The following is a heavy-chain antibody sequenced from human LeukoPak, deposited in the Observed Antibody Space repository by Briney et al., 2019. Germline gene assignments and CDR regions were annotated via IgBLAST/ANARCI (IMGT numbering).Heavy chain of an antibody. CDR2: INAGNGNT. CDR3: ARGGGSSWFDS. D-gene: IGHD3-10*01. V-gene: IGHV1-3*01. J-gene: IGHJ5*01. Sequence: GASVKVSCKASGYTFTSYYMHWVRQAPGQRLEWMGWINAGNGNTKYSQKFQGRVTITRDTSASTVYMELSSLRSEDTAVYSCARGGGSSWFDSWGQGTLVTVSS. CDR1: GYTFTSYY.